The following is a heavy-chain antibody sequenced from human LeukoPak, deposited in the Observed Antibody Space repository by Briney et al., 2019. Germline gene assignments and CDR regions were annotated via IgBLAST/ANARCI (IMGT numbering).Heavy chain of an antibody. V-gene: IGHV3-66*01. D-gene: IGHD3-22*01. CDR3: ARDLVDSSGSGVVFDY. J-gene: IGHJ4*02. CDR1: GFTVSSNY. CDR2: IYSGGST. Sequence: PGGSLRLSCAASGFTVSSNYMSWVRQAPGKGLEWVSVIYSGGSTYYADSVKGRFTISRDNSKNTLYLQMNSLRAEDTAVYYCARDLVDSSGSGVVFDYWGQGTLVTVSS.